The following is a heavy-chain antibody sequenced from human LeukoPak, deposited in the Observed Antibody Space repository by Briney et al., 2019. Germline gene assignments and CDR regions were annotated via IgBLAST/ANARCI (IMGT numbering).Heavy chain of an antibody. CDR3: ARVYRANAYYYDSSGYYDPFDI. CDR2: IYYSGST. D-gene: IGHD3-22*01. CDR1: GGSISSYY. V-gene: IGHV4-59*01. J-gene: IGHJ3*02. Sequence: SETLSLTCTVSGGSISSYYWSWIRQPPGKGLEWIGYIYYSGSTNYNPSLKSRVTISVDTSKNQFSLKLSSVTAADTAVYYCARVYRANAYYYDSSGYYDPFDIWGQGTMVTVSS.